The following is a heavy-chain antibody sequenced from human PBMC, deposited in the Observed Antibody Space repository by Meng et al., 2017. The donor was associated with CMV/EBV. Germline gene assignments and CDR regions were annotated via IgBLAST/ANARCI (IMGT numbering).Heavy chain of an antibody. V-gene: IGHV1-8*03. CDR2: MNPNSGNT. CDR3: ARGGERGYVGFWSGYYYYYYGMDV. Sequence: ASLKVSCKASGYTFTRYYINWVRQATGQGLEGMGWMNPNSGNTGYAQMSQGRVTITRNTSIGTAYMELSSLRSEDTAVYYCARGGERGYVGFWSGYYYYYYGMDVWGQGTTVTVSS. D-gene: IGHD3-3*01. CDR1: GYTFTRYY. J-gene: IGHJ6*02.